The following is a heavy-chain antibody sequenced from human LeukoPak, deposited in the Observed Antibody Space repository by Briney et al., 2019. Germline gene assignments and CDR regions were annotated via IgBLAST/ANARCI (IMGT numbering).Heavy chain of an antibody. Sequence: AISGSGGSTYYADSVKGRFTISRDNSKNTLYLQMNSLRAEDTAVYYCAKATSSGWYVYWGQGTLVTAS. V-gene: IGHV3-23*01. D-gene: IGHD6-19*01. CDR3: AKATSSGWYVY. CDR2: ISGSGGST. J-gene: IGHJ4*02.